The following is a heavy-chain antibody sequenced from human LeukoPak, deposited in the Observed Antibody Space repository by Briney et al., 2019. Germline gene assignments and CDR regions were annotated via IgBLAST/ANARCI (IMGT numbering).Heavy chain of an antibody. Sequence: ASVKVSCKASGGTFSSYAISWVRQAPGQGLEWMGRIIPIFGTANYAQKFQGRVTITTDESTSTAYMELSSLRSEDTAVYYCARVPCSSTSCYRYYYYMDVWGKGTTVTVSS. V-gene: IGHV1-69*05. CDR2: IIPIFGTA. J-gene: IGHJ6*03. CDR3: ARVPCSSTSCYRYYYYMDV. D-gene: IGHD2-2*01. CDR1: GGTFSSYA.